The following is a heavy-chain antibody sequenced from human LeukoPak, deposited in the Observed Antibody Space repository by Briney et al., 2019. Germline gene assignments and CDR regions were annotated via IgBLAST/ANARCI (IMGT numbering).Heavy chain of an antibody. CDR3: AGDSGYFDAFDI. CDR1: GGSFSDYY. V-gene: IGHV4-34*01. J-gene: IGHJ3*02. Sequence: PSETLSLTCVVYGGSFSDYYWSWIRQTPGKGLEWIGEIDHSGNPYYNPSLKSRVNIFADTSKNQFSLKLTSVTAAETAVYYCAGDSGYFDAFDIWGQGTVVTVSS. CDR2: IDHSGNP. D-gene: IGHD5-12*01.